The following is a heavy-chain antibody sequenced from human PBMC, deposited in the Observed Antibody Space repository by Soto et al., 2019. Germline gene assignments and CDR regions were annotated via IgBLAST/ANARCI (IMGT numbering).Heavy chain of an antibody. D-gene: IGHD3-22*01. Sequence: GGSLRLSCAASGFTFSSYGMHWVRQAPGKGLEWVAVIWYDGSNKYYADSVKGRFTISRDNSKNTLYLQMNSLSAEDRAVYYCARERSDSSGYYLDYWGQGTLVTVSS. J-gene: IGHJ4*02. CDR2: IWYDGSNK. CDR1: GFTFSSYG. CDR3: ARERSDSSGYYLDY. V-gene: IGHV3-33*01.